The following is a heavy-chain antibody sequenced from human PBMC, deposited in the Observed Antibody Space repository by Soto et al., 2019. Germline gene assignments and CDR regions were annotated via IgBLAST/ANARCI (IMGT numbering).Heavy chain of an antibody. CDR3: ARVSFIGDGYNFVVGYYYYGMDV. CDR2: IIPFFDTA. Sequence: GASVKVSCKASGGTFSSHAFSWVRQAPGQGLEWMGDIIPFFDTADYAQKFQGRVTITADESTSTAYMELSSLRSEDTAVYYCARVSFIGDGYNFVVGYYYYGMDVWGQGTTVTVSS. J-gene: IGHJ6*02. V-gene: IGHV1-69*13. D-gene: IGHD5-12*01. CDR1: GGTFSSHA.